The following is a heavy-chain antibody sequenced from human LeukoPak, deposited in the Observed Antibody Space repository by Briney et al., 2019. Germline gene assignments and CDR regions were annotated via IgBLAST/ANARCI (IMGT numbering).Heavy chain of an antibody. J-gene: IGHJ4*02. Sequence: PSQTLSLTCTVSGGSISSGGYYWSWIRQPPGKGLEWIGRIYTSGSTNYNPSLKSRITISVDTSKNQFSLKLSSVTAADTAVYYCASGRADYDSSGYWHGYWGQGTLVTVSS. V-gene: IGHV4-61*02. CDR2: IYTSGST. CDR1: GGSISSGGYY. D-gene: IGHD3-22*01. CDR3: ASGRADYDSSGYWHGY.